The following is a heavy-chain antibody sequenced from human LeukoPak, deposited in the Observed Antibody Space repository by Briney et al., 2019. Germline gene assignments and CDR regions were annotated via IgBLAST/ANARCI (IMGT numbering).Heavy chain of an antibody. CDR2: IRYDGSNK. CDR1: GFTFSTYW. V-gene: IGHV3-30*02. Sequence: GGSLRLSCAASGFTFSTYWMSWVRQAPGKGLEWVAFIRYDGSNKYYADSVKGRFTISRDNSKNTLYLQMNSLRAEDTAVYYCAKVGGSSWYARNWFDPWGQGTLVTVSS. D-gene: IGHD6-13*01. CDR3: AKVGGSSWYARNWFDP. J-gene: IGHJ5*02.